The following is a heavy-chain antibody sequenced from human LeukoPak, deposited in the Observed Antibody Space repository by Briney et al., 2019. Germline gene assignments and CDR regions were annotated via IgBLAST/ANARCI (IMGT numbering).Heavy chain of an antibody. J-gene: IGHJ3*02. V-gene: IGHV3-15*01. CDR1: GFTFSNAW. CDR3: TTVGVVVAATAFDI. Sequence: GGSLRLSCAASGFTFSNAWMSWFRQAPGKGLEWVGRIKSKTDGGTTDYAAPVKGRFTISRDDSKNTLYLQMNSLKTEDTAVYYCTTVGVVVAATAFDIWGQGTMVTVSS. D-gene: IGHD2-15*01. CDR2: IKSKTDGGTT.